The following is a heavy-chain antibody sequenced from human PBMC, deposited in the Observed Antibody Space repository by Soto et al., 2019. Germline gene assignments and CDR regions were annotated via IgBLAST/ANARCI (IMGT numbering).Heavy chain of an antibody. Sequence: LRLSCAASGFTFSSYAMHWVRQAPGKGLEYVSAISSNGGSTYYANSVKGRFTISRDNSKNTLYLQMGSLRAEDMAVYYCARSPIAAPIQVYYFDYWGQGTLVTVSS. CDR3: ARSPIAAPIQVYYFDY. CDR2: ISSNGGST. J-gene: IGHJ4*02. V-gene: IGHV3-64*01. CDR1: GFTFSSYA. D-gene: IGHD6-6*01.